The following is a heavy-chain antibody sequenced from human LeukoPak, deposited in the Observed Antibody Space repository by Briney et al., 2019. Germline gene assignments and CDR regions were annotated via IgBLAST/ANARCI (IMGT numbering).Heavy chain of an antibody. J-gene: IGHJ4*02. CDR1: GGSINNGGYY. Sequence: SETLSLTCTVSGGSINNGGYYWSWIRQHPGKGLEWIGSVDHGGTTYYNPSLKSRVSISEDRSNNQFSLKLSSVIAADTAVYYSAINARLGYCSSTSCYLNDYWGQGTLVTVSS. CDR2: VDHGGTT. V-gene: IGHV4-31*03. D-gene: IGHD2-2*01. CDR3: AINARLGYCSSTSCYLNDY.